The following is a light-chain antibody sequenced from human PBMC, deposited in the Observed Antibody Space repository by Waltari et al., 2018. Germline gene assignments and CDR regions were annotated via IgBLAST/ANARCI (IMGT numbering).Light chain of an antibody. J-gene: IGKJ2*01. CDR1: QRVSSY. CDR2: DAS. CDR3: QQRSNWQGYT. Sequence: EIVLTQSPATLSLSPGERATLSCRASQRVSSYLAWYQQTPGQAPRLLIYDASNSATGIPARFSGSGSGTDFTLTISSLEPEDFAVYYCQQRSNWQGYTFGQGTKLEIK. V-gene: IGKV3-11*01.